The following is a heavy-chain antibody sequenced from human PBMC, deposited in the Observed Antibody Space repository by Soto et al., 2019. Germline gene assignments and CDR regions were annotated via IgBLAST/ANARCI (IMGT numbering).Heavy chain of an antibody. CDR1: GFTFSGYA. J-gene: IGHJ6*02. CDR3: ARAHCSPTSCYHHGGPQYIDFYGMDV. V-gene: IGHV3-30*04. Sequence: AGGSLRLSCAASGFTFSGYAFHWVRQAPGKGLEWVALVSFHGRDESYVDSVRGRFTISRDNSMNTVFLQMNSLRVDDTAVYYCARAHCSPTSCYHHGGPQYIDFYGMDVWGQGTAVTVSS. D-gene: IGHD2-2*01. CDR2: VSFHGRDE.